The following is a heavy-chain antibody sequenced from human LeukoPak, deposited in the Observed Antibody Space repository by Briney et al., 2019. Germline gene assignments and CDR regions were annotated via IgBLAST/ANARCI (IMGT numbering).Heavy chain of an antibody. CDR3: AKVTYYYDSSGYYYGWFDP. Sequence: GGSLRLSCAASGFTFSSYAMSWVRQAPGKGLEWVSAISGSGGSTYYADSVKGRFTISRDNSKNTLYLQMNSLRAEDTAVYYCAKVTYYYDSSGYYYGWFDPWGQGTLVTVSS. J-gene: IGHJ5*02. CDR2: ISGSGGST. CDR1: GFTFSSYA. D-gene: IGHD3-22*01. V-gene: IGHV3-23*01.